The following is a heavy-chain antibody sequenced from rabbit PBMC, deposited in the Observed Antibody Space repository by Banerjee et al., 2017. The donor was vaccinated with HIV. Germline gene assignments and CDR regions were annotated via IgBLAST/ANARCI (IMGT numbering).Heavy chain of an antibody. V-gene: IGHV1S43*01. CDR3: ARSAGWVSSGDGYFNL. J-gene: IGHJ4*01. D-gene: IGHD2-1*01. CDR2: IGTSSGST. Sequence: QEQLKETGGGLVQPGGSLTLSCKASGIDFSSYYYMCWVRQAPGKGLEWIACIGTSSGSTWYASWVNGRFTISKTSSTTVTLQMTSLTAADTATYFCARSAGWVSSGDGYFNLWGPGTLVTVS. CDR1: GIDFSSYYY.